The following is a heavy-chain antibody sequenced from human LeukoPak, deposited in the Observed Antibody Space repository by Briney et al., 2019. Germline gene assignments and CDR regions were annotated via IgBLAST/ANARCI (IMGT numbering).Heavy chain of an antibody. Sequence: ASVKVSCKASGYTFTIYYMHWVRQSPRQGLEWMGIINPSGGSTSYAQKFQGRVTMTRDTSTSPVYMELSSLRSEDTAVYYCAALAVAGPFDYWGQGTLVTVSS. CDR1: GYTFTIYY. CDR2: INPSGGST. J-gene: IGHJ4*02. CDR3: AALAVAGPFDY. D-gene: IGHD6-19*01. V-gene: IGHV1-46*01.